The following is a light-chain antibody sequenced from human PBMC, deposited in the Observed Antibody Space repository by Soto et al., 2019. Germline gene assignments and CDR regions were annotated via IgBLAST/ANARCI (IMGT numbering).Light chain of an antibody. Sequence: IVLTQSPVTLSLSPGERATLSCRASQSVGSYLAWFQQKPGQAPRLLIYGASTRATGIPARFSGSGSGTEFTLTISSLEPEDFAVFYCQQGSNWPRTFGQGTRVEIK. CDR1: QSVGSY. CDR2: GAS. CDR3: QQGSNWPRT. V-gene: IGKV3-11*01. J-gene: IGKJ1*01.